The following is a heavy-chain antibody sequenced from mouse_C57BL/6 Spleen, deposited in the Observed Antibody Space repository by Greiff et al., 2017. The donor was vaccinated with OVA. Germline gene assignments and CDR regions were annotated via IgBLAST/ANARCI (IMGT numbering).Heavy chain of an antibody. D-gene: IGHD3-2*02. CDR2: INYDGSST. V-gene: IGHV5-16*01. Sequence: EVQVVESEGGLVPPGSSMPLSCPASGFTFSDYSMAWVRQVPEKGLEWVANINYDGSSTYYLDSLKSRFIISRDNAKNILYLQMSSLKSEDTATYYCARDQGRAMDYWGQGTSVTVSS. CDR3: ARDQGRAMDY. CDR1: GFTFSDYS. J-gene: IGHJ4*01.